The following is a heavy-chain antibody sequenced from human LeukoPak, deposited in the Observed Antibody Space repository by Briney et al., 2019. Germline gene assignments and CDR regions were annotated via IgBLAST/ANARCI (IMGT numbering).Heavy chain of an antibody. D-gene: IGHD6-13*01. V-gene: IGHV3-11*04. CDR3: ARGGGYTSSWYLEAFDI. J-gene: IGHJ3*02. Sequence: GGSLRLSCAAPGLTFSDYYMSWIRQAPGKGLEWVSYISNSGNTIYYPDSVKGRFTISRDNAKNSLYLQMSSLRAEDTAVYYCARGGGYTSSWYLEAFDIWGQGTMVTVSS. CDR1: GLTFSDYY. CDR2: ISNSGNTI.